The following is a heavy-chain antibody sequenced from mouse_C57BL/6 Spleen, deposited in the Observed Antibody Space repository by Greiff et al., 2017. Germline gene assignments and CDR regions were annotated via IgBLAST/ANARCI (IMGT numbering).Heavy chain of an antibody. CDR2: IWGGGST. CDR3: AKRNYGSSWYFDV. J-gene: IGHJ1*03. CDR1: GFSLTSYG. D-gene: IGHD1-1*01. Sequence: VKLVESGPGLVAPSQSLSITCTVSGFSLTSYGVDWVRQPPGKGLEWLGVIWGGGSTNYNSALMSRLSISKDNSKSQVFLKMTSLQPDDTAMYYCAKRNYGSSWYFDVWGTGTTVTVSS. V-gene: IGHV2-9*01.